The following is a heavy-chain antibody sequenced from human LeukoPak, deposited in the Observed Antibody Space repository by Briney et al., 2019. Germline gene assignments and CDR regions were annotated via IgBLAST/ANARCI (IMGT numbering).Heavy chain of an antibody. V-gene: IGHV4-59*01. CDR2: IYYSGST. CDR3: ARGRGYSYGITYYYYYYMDV. D-gene: IGHD5-18*01. J-gene: IGHJ6*03. Sequence: SETLSLTCTVSGGSISSYYWSWIRQPPGKGLEWIGYIYYSGSTNYNPSLKSRVTISVDTSKNQFSLRLRSVTAEDTAVYYCARGRGYSYGITYYYYYYMDVWGKGTTVTVSS. CDR1: GGSISSYY.